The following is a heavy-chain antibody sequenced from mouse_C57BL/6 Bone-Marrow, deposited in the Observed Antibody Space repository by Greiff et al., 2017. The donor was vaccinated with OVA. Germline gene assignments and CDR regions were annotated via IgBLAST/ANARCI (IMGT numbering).Heavy chain of an antibody. V-gene: IGHV5-17*01. J-gene: IGHJ1*03. Sequence: DVQLVESGGGLVKPGGSLTLSCAASGFTFSDYGMHWVRQAPEKGLEWVAYISSGSSTIYYADTVKGRFTISRDNAKNTLFLQMTSLRSEDTAMYYCARKDGSSFRYFDVWGTGTTVTVSS. CDR3: ARKDGSSFRYFDV. CDR1: GFTFSDYG. CDR2: ISSGSSTI. D-gene: IGHD1-1*01.